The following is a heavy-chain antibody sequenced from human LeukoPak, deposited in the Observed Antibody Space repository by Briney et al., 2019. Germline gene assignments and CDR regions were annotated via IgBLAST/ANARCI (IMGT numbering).Heavy chain of an antibody. CDR3: ARGHYDVLAASYKWTPDY. Sequence: GRSLRLSCAASGFTFSSYSMNWVRQAPGKGLEWVSSITSGGDYIYYADSVKGRFTTSRDNAKNSLSLQLNSLRVEDTAVYYCARGHYDVLAASYKWTPDYWGQGTLVTVSS. CDR2: ITSGGDYI. V-gene: IGHV3-21*01. J-gene: IGHJ4*02. D-gene: IGHD3-9*01. CDR1: GFTFSSYS.